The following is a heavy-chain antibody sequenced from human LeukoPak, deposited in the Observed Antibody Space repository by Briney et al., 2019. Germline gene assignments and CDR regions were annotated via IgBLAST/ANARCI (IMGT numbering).Heavy chain of an antibody. Sequence: NASETLSLTCTVSGGSISSYYWSWIRQPPGKGLEWIGYIYYSGSTNYNPSLKSRVTISVDTSKNQFSLKLSSVTAADTAVYYCARESPLLGSFDIWGQGTMVTVSS. CDR2: IYYSGST. CDR1: GGSISSYY. J-gene: IGHJ3*02. D-gene: IGHD3-10*01. CDR3: ARESPLLGSFDI. V-gene: IGHV4-59*01.